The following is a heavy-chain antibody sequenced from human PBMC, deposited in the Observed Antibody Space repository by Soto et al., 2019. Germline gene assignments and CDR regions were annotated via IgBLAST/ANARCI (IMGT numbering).Heavy chain of an antibody. Sequence: QVQLVQSGAEVKKPGSSVKVSCKASGGTFSSYAISWVRQAPGQGLEWMGGIIPIFGTANYAQKFQGRVTIIADKSTSTAYMELSSLRSEDTAVYYCARAVAYCYDSSGYYRTSFDYWGQGTLVTVSS. CDR2: IIPIFGTA. D-gene: IGHD3-22*01. CDR3: ARAVAYCYDSSGYYRTSFDY. J-gene: IGHJ4*02. V-gene: IGHV1-69*06. CDR1: GGTFSSYA.